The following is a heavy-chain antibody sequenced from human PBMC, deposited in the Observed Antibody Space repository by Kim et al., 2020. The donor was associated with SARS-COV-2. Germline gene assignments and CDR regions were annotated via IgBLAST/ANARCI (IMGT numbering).Heavy chain of an antibody. CDR2: GDSDT. CDR3: ARGNGPIY. J-gene: IGHJ4*02. V-gene: IGHV5-51*01. Sequence: GDSDTRYSPSFKGQVTISAGKSINPAYLQWSSLKASDTAVYYCARGNGPIYWGQGTLVTVSS.